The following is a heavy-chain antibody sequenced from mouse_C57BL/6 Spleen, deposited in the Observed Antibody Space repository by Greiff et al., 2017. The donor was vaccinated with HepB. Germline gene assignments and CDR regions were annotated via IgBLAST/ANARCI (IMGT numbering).Heavy chain of an antibody. Sequence: VQLKQSGPGLVQPSQSLSITCTVSGFSLTSYGVHWVRQSPGKGLEWLGVIWRGGSTDYNAAFMSRLSITKDNSKSQVFFKMNSLQADDTAIYYCAKKSYYYGSSYGYFDVWGTGTTVTVSS. CDR2: IWRGGST. CDR1: GFSLTSYG. V-gene: IGHV2-5*01. CDR3: AKKSYYYGSSYGYFDV. D-gene: IGHD1-1*01. J-gene: IGHJ1*03.